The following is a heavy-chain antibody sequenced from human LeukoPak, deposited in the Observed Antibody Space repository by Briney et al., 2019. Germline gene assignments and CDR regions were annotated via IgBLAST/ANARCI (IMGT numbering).Heavy chain of an antibody. CDR1: GGSFSGYY. CDR2: INHSGST. D-gene: IGHD3-10*01. V-gene: IGHV4-34*01. Sequence: PSETLSLTCAVYGGSFSGYYWSWIRQPPGKGLEWIGEINHSGSTNYNPSLKSRVTISVDTSKNQFSLKVSSVTAADTAVYYCARGSPYGRNWFDPWGQGTLVTVSS. CDR3: ARGSPYGRNWFDP. J-gene: IGHJ5*02.